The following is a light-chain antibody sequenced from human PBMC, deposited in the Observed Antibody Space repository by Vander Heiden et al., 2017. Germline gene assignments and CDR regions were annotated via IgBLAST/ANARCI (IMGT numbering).Light chain of an antibody. CDR1: QSVSSSY. V-gene: IGKV3-20*01. Sequence: EIVLTRSPGTLSLSPGERATLSCRASQSVSSSYLAWYQPKPGQAPRLLIYGASSRATGIPDRFSGSGSGTDFTLTISRLEPEDFAVYYCQQDGSSPYTFGQGTKLEIK. CDR3: QQDGSSPYT. CDR2: GAS. J-gene: IGKJ2*01.